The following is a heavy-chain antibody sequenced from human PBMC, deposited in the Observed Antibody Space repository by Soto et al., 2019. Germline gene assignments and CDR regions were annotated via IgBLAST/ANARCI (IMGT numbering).Heavy chain of an antibody. V-gene: IGHV4-31*11. D-gene: IGHD2-8*01. J-gene: IGHJ6*02. CDR2: VYYTGST. CDR1: GGSINSGGDY. CDR3: ARDKTQWSAGGYYYYGLDV. Sequence: SETLSLTCAVSGGSINSGGDYWTWIRQHPGKGLEWIGYVYYTGSTYYNPSLESRVTISIDTSKNQFSLKLSSVTAADTALYYCARDKTQWSAGGYYYYGLDVWGQGTTVTVSS.